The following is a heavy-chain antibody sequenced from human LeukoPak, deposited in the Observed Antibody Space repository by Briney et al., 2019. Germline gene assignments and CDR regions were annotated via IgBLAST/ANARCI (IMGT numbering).Heavy chain of an antibody. V-gene: IGHV3-30-3*01. CDR1: GFTFSSYA. Sequence: GGSLILSCAASGFTFSSYAMHWVRQAPGKGLEWVAVISYDGSNKYYADSVKGRFTISRDNSKNTLYLQMNSLRAEDTAVYYCARDDRWFGELSNYGMDVWGQGTMVTVSS. CDR3: ARDDRWFGELSNYGMDV. D-gene: IGHD3-10*01. J-gene: IGHJ6*02. CDR2: ISYDGSNK.